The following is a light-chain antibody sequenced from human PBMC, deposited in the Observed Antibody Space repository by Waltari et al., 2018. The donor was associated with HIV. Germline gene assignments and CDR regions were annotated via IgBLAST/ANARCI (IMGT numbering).Light chain of an antibody. J-gene: IGKJ4*01. Sequence: EIVLTQSPGTLSLSPGERATLSCRASQSVSSSYLAWYQQKPGQAPRLLIYGASSRATGIPDRFSGSGSGTDFTLTISRLEPEDFAVYYCQQWDLTFGGGTKVEIK. V-gene: IGKV3-20*01. CDR1: QSVSSSY. CDR2: GAS. CDR3: QQWDLT.